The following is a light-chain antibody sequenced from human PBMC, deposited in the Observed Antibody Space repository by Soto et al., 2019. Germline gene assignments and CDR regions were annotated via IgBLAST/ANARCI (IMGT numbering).Light chain of an antibody. Sequence: DIHMTQSPSTLSASVGDRVTISCRASQNIFTYLAWYQQKPGKAPKLLIFDASTLQSGVPPRFSGSGSGTEFTLTISSLQPDDFATYYCQHYNSYSEAFGQGTKVDIK. CDR3: QHYNSYSEA. J-gene: IGKJ1*01. CDR2: DAS. V-gene: IGKV1-5*01. CDR1: QNIFTY.